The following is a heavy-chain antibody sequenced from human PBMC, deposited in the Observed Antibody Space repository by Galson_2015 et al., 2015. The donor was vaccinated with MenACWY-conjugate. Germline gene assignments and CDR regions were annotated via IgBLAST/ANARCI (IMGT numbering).Heavy chain of an antibody. CDR3: ARHPPGGRGMDV. D-gene: IGHD1-26*01. V-gene: IGHV5-51*01. CDR2: IDPHNSNT. Sequence: QSGAEVKKPGESLRISCKGSGYSFTNYWIGWVRQMPGRGLEWMGLIDPHNSNTRYSPSFQGQVTISADESISTAHLQWSSLKASDTAMYYCARHPPGGRGMDVWGRGTTVTVSS. J-gene: IGHJ6*02. CDR1: GYSFTNYW.